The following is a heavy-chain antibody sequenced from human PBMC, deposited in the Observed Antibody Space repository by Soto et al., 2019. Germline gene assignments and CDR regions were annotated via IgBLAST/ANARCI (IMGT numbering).Heavy chain of an antibody. CDR1: GFTFSTYA. D-gene: IGHD2-8*02. J-gene: IGHJ6*02. V-gene: IGHV3-23*01. Sequence: EVQLLESGGGLVQPGGSLRLSCTASGFTFSTYAMTWVRQAPGKGLEWVSTISGSDGKTYYADSVRGRFTISRDNSKDTLYLQMNSLTAEDTATYYCTKDWTGNTCPCMDVWGQGTTVIVSS. CDR3: TKDWTGNTCPCMDV. CDR2: ISGSDGKT.